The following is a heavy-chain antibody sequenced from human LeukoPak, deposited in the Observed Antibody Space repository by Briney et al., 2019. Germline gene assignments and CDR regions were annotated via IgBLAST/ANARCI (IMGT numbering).Heavy chain of an antibody. V-gene: IGHV3-23*01. Sequence: GGSLRLSCAGSGFAFSSYAIYWVRQAPGGGLQWLSGVSGNGGRTYYVDSVKGRFTVSRDNSKNIVYLQMNRPRAEDTAVYFCARRVGATPFDLWGQGTLVTVSS. CDR1: GFAFSSYA. D-gene: IGHD1-26*01. CDR2: VSGNGGRT. CDR3: ARRVGATPFDL. J-gene: IGHJ4*02.